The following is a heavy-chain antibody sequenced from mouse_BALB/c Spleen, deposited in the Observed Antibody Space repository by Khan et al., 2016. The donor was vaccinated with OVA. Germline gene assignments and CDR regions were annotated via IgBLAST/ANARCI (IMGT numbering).Heavy chain of an antibody. D-gene: IGHD1-1*01. J-gene: IGHJ2*01. Sequence: EVQLQESGPGLVKPSQSLSLICTVTGYSITSDYAWNRIRQFPGNKLEWMGFISYSGNTKYNPSLKSRISITRDTSKNQFFLQLNSVTTEDTATYYCARVYGGDFDYWGQGTTLTVSS. V-gene: IGHV3-2*02. CDR2: ISYSGNT. CDR3: ARVYGGDFDY. CDR1: GYSITSDYA.